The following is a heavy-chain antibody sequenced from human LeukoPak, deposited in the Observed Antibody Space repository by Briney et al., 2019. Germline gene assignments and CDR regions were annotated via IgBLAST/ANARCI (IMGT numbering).Heavy chain of an antibody. CDR2: INHSGSS. J-gene: IGHJ4*02. V-gene: IGHV4-39*07. D-gene: IGHD3-10*01. Sequence: SETLSLTCTVSGGSISSSSYYWSWIRQPPGKGLEWIGEINHSGSSNSHPSLKSRVTISVDPSKHQFSLKLSSVTAADTAVYYCARGGRYYGSGSYYGNYFDYWGQGTLVTVSS. CDR1: GGSISSSSYY. CDR3: ARGGRYYGSGSYYGNYFDY.